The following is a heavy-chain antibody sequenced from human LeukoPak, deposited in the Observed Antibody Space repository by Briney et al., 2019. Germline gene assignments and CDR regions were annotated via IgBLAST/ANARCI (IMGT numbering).Heavy chain of an antibody. CDR1: GGSISSYY. D-gene: IGHD6-19*01. Sequence: SETLSLTCTVSGGSISSYYWSWIRQPAGKGLEWIGRIYSTGSTNYNPSLKSRVTMSVDTSKNHFSLRLSSVTAADTAMYYCARHPPRDSSGNDAFDIWGQGTMVTVSS. J-gene: IGHJ3*02. V-gene: IGHV4-4*07. CDR3: ARHPPRDSSGNDAFDI. CDR2: IYSTGST.